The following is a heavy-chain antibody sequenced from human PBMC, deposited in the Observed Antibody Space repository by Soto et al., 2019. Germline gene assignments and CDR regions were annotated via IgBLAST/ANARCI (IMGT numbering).Heavy chain of an antibody. D-gene: IGHD4-17*01. CDR2: IYYSGST. V-gene: IGHV4-39*01. CDR3: ARQGPTDHDYGDYLNYYYYMDV. J-gene: IGHJ6*03. Sequence: SETLSLTCTVSGGSISSSSYYWGWIRQPPGKELEWIGSIYYSGSTYYNPSLKSRVTISVDTSKNQFSLKLSSVTAADTAVYYCARQGPTDHDYGDYLNYYYYMDVWGKGTTVTVSS. CDR1: GGSISSSSYY.